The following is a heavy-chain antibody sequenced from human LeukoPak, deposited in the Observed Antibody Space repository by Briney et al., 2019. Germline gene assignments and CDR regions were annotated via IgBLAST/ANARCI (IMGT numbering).Heavy chain of an antibody. J-gene: IGHJ4*02. V-gene: IGHV3-48*03. D-gene: IGHD3-22*01. CDR2: IYSGGSTI. CDR3: ARDTYYYDSSGYYVYYFDY. CDR1: GFTFSSYE. Sequence: GGSLRLSCAVSGFTFSSYEMNWVRQAPGKGLEWVSYIYSGGSTIYYADSVKGRFTISRDNAKNSLYLQMNSLRAEDTAVYYCARDTYYYDSSGYYVYYFDYWGQGTLVTVSS.